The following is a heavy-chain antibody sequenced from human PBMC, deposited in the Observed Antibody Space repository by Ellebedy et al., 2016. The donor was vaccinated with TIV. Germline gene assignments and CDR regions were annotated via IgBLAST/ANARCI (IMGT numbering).Heavy chain of an antibody. V-gene: IGHV4-34*01. J-gene: IGHJ4*02. CDR1: GGSFSDYS. CDR3: ARETAGSLDY. D-gene: IGHD3-10*01. Sequence: SQTLSLTCXVYGGSFSDYSWSWIRQPPGRGLEWIGEIDHGGSTKYIPSLNRRVTISVDSSKNQFSLKLTSVTAADTAVYYCARETAGSLDYWGQGTLVTVSS. CDR2: IDHGGST.